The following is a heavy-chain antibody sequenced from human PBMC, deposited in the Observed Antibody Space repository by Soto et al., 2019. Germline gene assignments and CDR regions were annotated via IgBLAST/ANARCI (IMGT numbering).Heavy chain of an antibody. CDR1: GFTFSSYS. V-gene: IGHV3-21*01. J-gene: IGHJ2*01. CDR2: ISSSSSYI. CDR3: ARRSRDNSGYSDWYFDL. D-gene: IGHD3-22*01. Sequence: EVQLVESGGGLVKPGGSLRLSCAASGFTFSSYSMNWVRQAPGKGLEWVSSISSSSSYIYYADSVKGRFTISRDNAKNSLYLQMNSLRAEDTAVYYCARRSRDNSGYSDWYFDLWGRGTLVTVSS.